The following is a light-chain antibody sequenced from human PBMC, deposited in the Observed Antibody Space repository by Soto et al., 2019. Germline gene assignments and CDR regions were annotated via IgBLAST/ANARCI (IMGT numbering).Light chain of an antibody. CDR1: QSISSY. Sequence: DIQMTQSPSSLSASVGDRVTITCRASQSISSYLNWYQQKPGKAPKLLIYAASSLQSGVPSRFSGSGSGTDFTLTIISLQSEDSAVYYCQQYNDWPLTFGGGTKVDIK. J-gene: IGKJ4*01. CDR2: AAS. CDR3: QQYNDWPLT. V-gene: IGKV1-39*01.